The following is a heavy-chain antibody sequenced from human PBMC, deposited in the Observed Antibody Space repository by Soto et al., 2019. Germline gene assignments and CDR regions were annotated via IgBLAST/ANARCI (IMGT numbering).Heavy chain of an antibody. CDR2: ISSSRSYI. Sequence: EVQVVESGGGLVKPGGSLRLSCAASGFNFSNYGMNWVRQAPGKGLEWVSSISSSRSYISYADSVKGRFTISRDNAKNSVYLQMNSLSAEDTAVYYCASSDCTSTSCYVVWFDPWGQGTLVTVSS. CDR1: GFNFSNYG. CDR3: ASSDCTSTSCYVVWFDP. V-gene: IGHV3-21*01. D-gene: IGHD2-2*01. J-gene: IGHJ5*02.